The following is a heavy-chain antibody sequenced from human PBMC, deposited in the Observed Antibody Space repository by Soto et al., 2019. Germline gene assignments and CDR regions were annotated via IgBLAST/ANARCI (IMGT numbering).Heavy chain of an antibody. CDR1: GGSISSSSYY. J-gene: IGHJ5*02. CDR3: ASDMLYDLAFGLHWFAP. CDR2: IYYSGST. D-gene: IGHD3-16*02. V-gene: IGHV4-39*01. Sequence: PSETLSLTCTVSGGSISSSSYYWGWIRQPPGKGLEWIGSIYYSGSTYYNPSLKSRVTISVDTSKNQFSLQLNSVTPADTAVYYCASDMLYDLAFGLHWFAPWGQGTLVTVSS.